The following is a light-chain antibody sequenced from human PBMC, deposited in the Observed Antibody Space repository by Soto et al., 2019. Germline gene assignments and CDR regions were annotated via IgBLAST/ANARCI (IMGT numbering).Light chain of an antibody. CDR2: GAS. J-gene: IGKJ4*01. Sequence: EIELTQSPGTLSLSPGQRDTLSCRASQTVRSSYVAWYQKKPGQPPKLLIYGASTRATGVPARFSGSRSGTEFTLTINSLQSEDFAVYYCQRYNNWPLTFGGGTKVDI. CDR3: QRYNNWPLT. V-gene: IGKV3-15*01. CDR1: QTVRSS.